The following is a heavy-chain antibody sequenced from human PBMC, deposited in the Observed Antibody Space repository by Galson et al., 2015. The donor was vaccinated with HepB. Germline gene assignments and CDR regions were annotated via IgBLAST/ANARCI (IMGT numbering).Heavy chain of an antibody. J-gene: IGHJ6*03. CDR1: GGTFSSYA. CDR2: IIPIFGTA. V-gene: IGHV1-69*13. D-gene: IGHD2-2*01. Sequence: SVKVSCKASGGTFSSYAIGWVRQAPGQGLEWMGGIIPIFGTANYAQKFQGRVTITADESTSTAYMELSSLRSEDTAVYYCARGDIVVVPAAMPNDYYYYYMDVWGKGTTVTVSS. CDR3: ARGDIVVVPAAMPNDYYYYYMDV.